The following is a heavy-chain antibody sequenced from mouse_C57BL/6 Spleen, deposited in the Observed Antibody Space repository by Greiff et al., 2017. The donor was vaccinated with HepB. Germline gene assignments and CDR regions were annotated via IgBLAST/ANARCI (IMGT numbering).Heavy chain of an antibody. CDR3: TSIGYYGSSYSWVAY. D-gene: IGHD1-1*01. CDR1: GYTFTDYE. Sequence: VQLQQSGAELVRPGASVTLSCKASGYTFTDYEMHWVKQTPVHGLEWIGAIDPETGGTAYNQKFKGKAILTADKSSSTAYMELRSLTSEDSAVYYGTSIGYYGSSYSWVAYWGQGTLVTVSA. V-gene: IGHV1-15*01. J-gene: IGHJ3*01. CDR2: IDPETGGT.